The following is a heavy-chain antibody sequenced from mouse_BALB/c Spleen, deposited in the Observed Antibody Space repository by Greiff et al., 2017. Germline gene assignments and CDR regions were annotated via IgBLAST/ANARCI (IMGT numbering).Heavy chain of an antibody. V-gene: IGHV5-9-4*01. Sequence: EVMLVESGGGLVKPGGSLKLSCAASGFTFSSYAMSWVRQSPEKRLEWVAEISSGGSYTYYPDTVTGRFTISRDNAKNTLYLEMSSLRSEDTAMYYCARDKGREFAYWGQGTLVTVSA. CDR2: ISSGGSYT. J-gene: IGHJ3*01. CDR1: GFTFSSYA. D-gene: IGHD1-3*01. CDR3: ARDKGREFAY.